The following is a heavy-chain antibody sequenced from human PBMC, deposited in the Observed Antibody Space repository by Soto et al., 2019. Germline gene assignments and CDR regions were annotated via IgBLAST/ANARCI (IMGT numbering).Heavy chain of an antibody. CDR1: GYSFTSYW. Sequence: RGESLKISCKGSGYSFTSYWIGWVRQKPGKGLEWMAIIHPSDSDIRYSPSFQGQVTISADKSISTAYLQWSTLKASDTAMYYCAIHSTGYEDSWGQGTLVTVSS. CDR2: IHPSDSDI. V-gene: IGHV5-51*01. D-gene: IGHD5-12*01. J-gene: IGHJ5*02. CDR3: AIHSTGYEDS.